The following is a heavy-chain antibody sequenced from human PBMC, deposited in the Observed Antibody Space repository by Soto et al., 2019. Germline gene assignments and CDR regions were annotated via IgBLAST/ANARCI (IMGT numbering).Heavy chain of an antibody. J-gene: IGHJ4*02. CDR3: ARAITRMFVAPAD. Sequence: QVNLVQSGAEVKKPGASVTVSCKASGYTFSNYALTWVRRAPGQGLEWMGWISAHSGDTNYAQKLQGRVTMTTDTSTSPAYLELGSMTSDDTAVYYCARAITRMFVAPADWGQGPLANVS. V-gene: IGHV1-18*01. D-gene: IGHD5-12*01. CDR1: GYTFSNYA. CDR2: ISAHSGDT.